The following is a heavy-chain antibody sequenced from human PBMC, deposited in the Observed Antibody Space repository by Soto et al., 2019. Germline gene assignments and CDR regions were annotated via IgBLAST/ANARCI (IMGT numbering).Heavy chain of an antibody. CDR2: IYNGGST. D-gene: IGHD3-10*01. CDR1: GGSISQYY. CDR3: ARGPGGFGDFSLDY. V-gene: IGHV4-4*07. J-gene: IGHJ4*02. Sequence: QVQLQESGPGLVKPSETLSLSCGVSGGSISQYYWSWIRQPAGKGLEWIGRIYNGGSTNYNPSLEIRVTMSVDTSKNQFSLKLSSVTAADTAVYYCARGPGGFGDFSLDYWGQGTLVTVSS.